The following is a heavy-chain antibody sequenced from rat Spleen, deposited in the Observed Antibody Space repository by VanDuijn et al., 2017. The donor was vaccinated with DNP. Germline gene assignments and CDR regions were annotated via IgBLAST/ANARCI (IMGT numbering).Heavy chain of an antibody. CDR2: ISPSGGIT. CDR1: GFTFSNYD. J-gene: IGHJ2*01. V-gene: IGHV5-27*01. D-gene: IGHD1-6*01. Sequence: EVLLVESGGGLVQPGRSLKLSCVASGFTFSNYDMAWVRQAPTKGLEWVASISPSGGITYYRDSVKGRFTVSRDNAKSTLYLQLDSLRSEDTATYYCTTGMYTTDLGYFDYWGQGVMVRVSS. CDR3: TTGMYTTDLGYFDY.